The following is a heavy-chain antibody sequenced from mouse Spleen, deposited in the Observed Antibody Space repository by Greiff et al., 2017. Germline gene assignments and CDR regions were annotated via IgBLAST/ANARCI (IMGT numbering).Heavy chain of an antibody. CDR1: GFSLTSYG. J-gene: IGHJ4*01. V-gene: IGHV2-5-1*01. CDR3: AKNYGSGYYAMDY. Sequence: VQGVESGPSLVQPSQSLSITCTVSGFSLTSYGVHWVRQSPGKGLEWLGVIWRGGSTDYNAAFMSRLRITKDNSKSQVFFKMNSLQADDTAIYYCAKNYGSGYYAMDYWGQGTSFTVSS. D-gene: IGHD1-1*01. CDR2: IWRGGST.